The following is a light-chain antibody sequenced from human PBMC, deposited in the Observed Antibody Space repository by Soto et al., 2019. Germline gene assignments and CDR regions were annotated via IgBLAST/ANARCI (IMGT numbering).Light chain of an antibody. CDR2: DAS. Sequence: DIQMTQSPSSLSASVGDRVTITCQASQDMSNNLNWYQQKPGKAPKVLIYDASTLAAGVPSRFSGSGSGTDFDLTISGLQPEDFATYYCQHYDTLPLPVYTFGQGTKLEI. J-gene: IGKJ2*01. CDR3: QHYDTLPLPVYT. V-gene: IGKV1-33*01. CDR1: QDMSNN.